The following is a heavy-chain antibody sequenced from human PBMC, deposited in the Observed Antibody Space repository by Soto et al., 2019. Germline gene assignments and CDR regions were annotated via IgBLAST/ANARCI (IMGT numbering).Heavy chain of an antibody. Sequence: GASVKVSCKASGGTFSSYAISWVRQAPGQGLEWMGGIIPISGTADYAQKFQGRVTITADESTSTAYMELSSLRSEDTAVYYCARSQGSSTSLEIYHYPHYGMDVCGPGIMVTLSS. V-gene: IGHV1-69*13. CDR1: GGTFSSYA. J-gene: IGHJ6*02. CDR2: IIPISGTA. D-gene: IGHD2-2*01. CDR3: ARSQGSSTSLEIYHYPHYGMDV.